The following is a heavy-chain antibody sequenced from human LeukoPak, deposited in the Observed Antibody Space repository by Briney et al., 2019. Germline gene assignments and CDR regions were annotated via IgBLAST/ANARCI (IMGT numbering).Heavy chain of an antibody. CDR3: ARERIADRHAFDI. CDR1: GFTFSDYY. CDR2: ISSSSSYT. D-gene: IGHD6-13*01. J-gene: IGHJ3*02. V-gene: IGHV3-11*06. Sequence: GGSLRLSCAASGFTFSDYYMSWIRQAPGKGLEWVSYISSSSSYTNYADSVKGRFTISRDNAKNSLCLQMNSLRAEDTAVYYCARERIADRHAFDIWGQGTMVTVSS.